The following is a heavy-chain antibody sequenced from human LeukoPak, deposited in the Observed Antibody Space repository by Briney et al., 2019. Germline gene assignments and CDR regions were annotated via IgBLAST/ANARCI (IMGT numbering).Heavy chain of an antibody. V-gene: IGHV4-4*02. CDR1: GGSISSSNW. CDR2: IYHSGST. J-gene: IGHJ5*02. Sequence: SGTLSLTCAVSGGSISSSNWWSWVRQPPGKGLEWIGEIYHSGSTNYNPSLKSRVTISVDTSKNQFSLKLSSVTAADTAVYYCARATAVAGLGRFDPWGQGTLVTVSS. D-gene: IGHD6-19*01. CDR3: ARATAVAGLGRFDP.